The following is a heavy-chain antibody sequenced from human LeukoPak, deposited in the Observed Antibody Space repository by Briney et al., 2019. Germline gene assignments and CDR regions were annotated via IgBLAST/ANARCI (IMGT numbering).Heavy chain of an antibody. Sequence: SETLSLTCTVSGGSVNTYYWSWIRQLPGKGLEWIGYIYYSGSTNYNPSLKSRVTISVDTSKNQFSLKLVSVTAADTAVYFCARGKPLEPLDYWGQGTLVTVSS. J-gene: IGHJ4*02. CDR2: IYYSGST. CDR3: ARGKPLEPLDY. CDR1: GGSVNTYY. D-gene: IGHD1-1*01. V-gene: IGHV4-59*02.